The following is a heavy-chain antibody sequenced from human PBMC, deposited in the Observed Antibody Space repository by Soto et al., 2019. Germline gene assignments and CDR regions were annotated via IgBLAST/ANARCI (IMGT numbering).Heavy chain of an antibody. CDR3: AKGNEALDV. D-gene: IGHD1-1*01. CDR1: GGSLSVNNW. J-gene: IGHJ6*02. V-gene: IGHV4-4*02. CDR2: IFHNGRT. Sequence: QVQLQESGPRLVKPSGTLSLTCVVSGGSLSVNNWWRWVRQSPGRGLDWIGEIFHNGRTSYNPSLRGQVTMSVDKSINQFSLRLTAVTAADTAVYYCAKGNEALDVWGQGTTVIVS.